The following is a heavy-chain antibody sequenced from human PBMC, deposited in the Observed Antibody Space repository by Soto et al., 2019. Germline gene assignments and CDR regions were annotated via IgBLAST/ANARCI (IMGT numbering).Heavy chain of an antibody. D-gene: IGHD4-17*01. CDR1: GGSISSSNW. V-gene: IGHV4-4*02. Sequence: QVQLQESGPGLVKPSGTLSLTCAVSGGSISSSNWWSWVRQPTGKGLEWIGAIYHSGSTNYNPTLKSRVTISADKSKSQFSRKLSSVPAADTAVYYCAGAGVSNGDYDYGMDVLGQGTTVTVSS. CDR2: IYHSGST. J-gene: IGHJ6*02. CDR3: AGAGVSNGDYDYGMDV.